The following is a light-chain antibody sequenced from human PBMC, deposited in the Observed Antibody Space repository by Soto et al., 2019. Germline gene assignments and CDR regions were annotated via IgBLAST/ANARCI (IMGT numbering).Light chain of an antibody. CDR3: QAWDSSAAV. CDR1: KLGDKY. Sequence: YELTQPPSVSVSPGQTASITCSGDKLGDKYACWYQQKPGQSPVLVIYQDSKRPSGIPERFSGSNSGNTATLTISGTQAMDEADYYCQAWDSSAAVFGGGTKLTVL. CDR2: QDS. V-gene: IGLV3-1*01. J-gene: IGLJ2*01.